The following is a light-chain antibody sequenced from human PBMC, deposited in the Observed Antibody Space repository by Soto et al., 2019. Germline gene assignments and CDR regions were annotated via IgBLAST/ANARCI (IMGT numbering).Light chain of an antibody. CDR2: EDN. CDR1: SGRIASNY. V-gene: IGLV6-57*04. Sequence: NFMLTQPHSVSESPGKTVTISCTRSSGRIASNYVQWYQQRPGSAPTTVIYEDNQRPSGVPDRFSGSIDSSSNSASLTISGLKTEDEADYYCQSYDSSSVVFGGGTKHTVL. J-gene: IGLJ2*01. CDR3: QSYDSSSVV.